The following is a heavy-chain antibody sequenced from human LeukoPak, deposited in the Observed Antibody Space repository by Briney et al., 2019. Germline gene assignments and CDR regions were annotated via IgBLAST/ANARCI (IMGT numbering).Heavy chain of an antibody. J-gene: IGHJ2*01. Sequence: PGGSLRLSCAASGFTFSSYAMHWVRQAPGKGLEWVAVISYDGSNKYYADSVKGRFTISRDNSKNTLYLQMNSLRAEDTAVYYCAKAASGWRYFDLWGRGTLVTVSS. CDR3: AKAASGWRYFDL. CDR1: GFTFSSYA. V-gene: IGHV3-30*04. D-gene: IGHD6-19*01. CDR2: ISYDGSNK.